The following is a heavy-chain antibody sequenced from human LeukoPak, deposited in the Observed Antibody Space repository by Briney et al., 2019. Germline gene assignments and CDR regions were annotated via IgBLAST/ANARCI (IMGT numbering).Heavy chain of an antibody. V-gene: IGHV4-34*01. CDR1: GGSFSNYH. J-gene: IGHJ4*02. Sequence: SETLSLTCAVYGGSFSNYHWSWIRQPPGKGLEWIGGINYSGATTYNPSLKSRVTISLDTSKRQFSLRLNSMTAADTAVYYCAKDLEASPPDSSGAIDYWGQGTLVTVSS. CDR2: INYSGAT. CDR3: AKDLEASPPDSSGAIDY. D-gene: IGHD6-19*01.